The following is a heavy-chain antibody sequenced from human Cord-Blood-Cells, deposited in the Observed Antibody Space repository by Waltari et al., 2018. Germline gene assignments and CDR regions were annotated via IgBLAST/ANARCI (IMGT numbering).Heavy chain of an antibody. V-gene: IGHV1-8*03. J-gene: IGHJ4*02. Sequence: QVQLVQSGAEVKKPGASVKVSCKASGYTFPSSDLNWVRQAPGQGLEWMGWMNPNSGNTGYAQKFQGRVTITRNTSISTAYMELSSLRSEDTAVYYCARRYYYGSGSYYNFDYWGQGTLVTVSS. CDR1: GYTFPSSD. D-gene: IGHD3-10*01. CDR3: ARRYYYGSGSYYNFDY. CDR2: MNPNSGNT.